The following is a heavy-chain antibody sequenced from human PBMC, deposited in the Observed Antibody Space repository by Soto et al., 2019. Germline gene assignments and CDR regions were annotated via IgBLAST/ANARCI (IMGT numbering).Heavy chain of an antibody. Sequence: QVQLVQSGAEVKKPGASVKVSCKAAGYTFTSYDTNWVRQATGQDFEWMGWMNPNSGNTAYAQKFQGRVTMTRDTSKSTAFMELSSLTSEDTAVYYCARGPRNWGVDYWGQGTLVTVSS. CDR2: MNPNSGNT. CDR3: ARGPRNWGVDY. J-gene: IGHJ4*02. V-gene: IGHV1-8*01. CDR1: GYTFTSYD. D-gene: IGHD7-27*01.